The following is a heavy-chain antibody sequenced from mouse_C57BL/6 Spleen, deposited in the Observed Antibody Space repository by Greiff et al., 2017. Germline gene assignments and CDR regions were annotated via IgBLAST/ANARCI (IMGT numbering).Heavy chain of an antibody. CDR2: ISDGGSYT. Sequence: EVNVVESGGGLVKPGGSLKLSCAASGFTFSSYAMSWVRQTPEKRLEWVATISDGGSYTYYPDNVKGRFTISRDNAKNNLYLQMSHLKSEDTAMYYCARYYGSSYDWFAYWGQGTLVTVSA. D-gene: IGHD1-1*01. CDR1: GFTFSSYA. CDR3: ARYYGSSYDWFAY. V-gene: IGHV5-4*03. J-gene: IGHJ3*01.